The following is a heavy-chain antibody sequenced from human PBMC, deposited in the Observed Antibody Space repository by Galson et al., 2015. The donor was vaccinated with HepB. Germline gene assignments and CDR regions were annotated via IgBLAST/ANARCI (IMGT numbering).Heavy chain of an antibody. V-gene: IGHV3-21*01. D-gene: IGHD6-13*01. J-gene: IGHJ4*02. CDR3: ASQQQLGRDY. Sequence: SLRLSCAASGFTFSSYSMNWVRQAPGKGLEWVSSISSSRSYIYYADSVKGRFTISRDNAKNSLYLQMSSLRAEDTAVYYCASQQQLGRDYWGQGTLVTVSS. CDR1: GFTFSSYS. CDR2: ISSSRSYI.